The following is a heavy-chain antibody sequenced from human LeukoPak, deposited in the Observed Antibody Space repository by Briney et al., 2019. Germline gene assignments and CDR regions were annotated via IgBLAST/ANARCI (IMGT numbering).Heavy chain of an antibody. Sequence: SETLSLTCAVYRGSFSGYYWSWIRQPPGTGLEWSGEINHSGSTNYNPSLKSRVTISVDTSKNQFSLELSSVTAADTAVYYCARLGSGSYLHWGQGTLVTVSS. CDR1: RGSFSGYY. D-gene: IGHD3-10*01. J-gene: IGHJ4*02. CDR3: ARLGSGSYLH. V-gene: IGHV4-34*01. CDR2: INHSGST.